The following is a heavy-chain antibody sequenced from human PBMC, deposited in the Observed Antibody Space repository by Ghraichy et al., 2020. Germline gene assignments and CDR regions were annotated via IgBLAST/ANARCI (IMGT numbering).Heavy chain of an antibody. V-gene: IGHV3-21*01. CDR2: ISSSSSYI. CDR3: ARGGALLWFGEQSPWDY. J-gene: IGHJ4*02. CDR1: GFTFSSYS. D-gene: IGHD3-10*01. Sequence: GGSLRLSCAASGFTFSSYSMNWVRQAPGKGLEWVSSISSSSSYIYYADSVKGRFTISRDNAKNSLYLQMNSLRAEDTAVYYCARGGALLWFGEQSPWDYWGQGTLVTVSS.